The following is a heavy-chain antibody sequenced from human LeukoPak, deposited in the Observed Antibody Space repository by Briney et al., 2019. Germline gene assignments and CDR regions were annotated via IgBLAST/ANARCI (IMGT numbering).Heavy chain of an antibody. CDR1: GGSFSGYY. V-gene: IGHV4-34*01. D-gene: IGHD6-19*01. CDR2: INHSGST. CDR3: ARGRRSVFGYSSGWYHNWFDP. Sequence: SETLSLTCAVYGGSFSGYYWSWIRQPPGKGLEWIGEINHSGSTNYNPSLKSRVTIPVDTSKNQFSLKLSSVTAADTAVYYCARGRRSVFGYSSGWYHNWFDPWGQGTLVTVSS. J-gene: IGHJ5*02.